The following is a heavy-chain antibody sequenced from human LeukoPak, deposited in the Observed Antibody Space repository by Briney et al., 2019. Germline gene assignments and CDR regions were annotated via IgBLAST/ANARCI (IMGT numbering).Heavy chain of an antibody. D-gene: IGHD3-22*01. CDR1: GGSFSGYD. Sequence: PSETLSLTCAVYGGSFSGYDWSWIRQPPGKGLEWIGEINHSGSTNYNPSLKSRVTISVDTSKNQFSLKLSSVTAADTAVYYCATTRSSGLDYWGQGTLVTVSS. J-gene: IGHJ4*02. V-gene: IGHV4-34*01. CDR2: INHSGST. CDR3: ATTRSSGLDY.